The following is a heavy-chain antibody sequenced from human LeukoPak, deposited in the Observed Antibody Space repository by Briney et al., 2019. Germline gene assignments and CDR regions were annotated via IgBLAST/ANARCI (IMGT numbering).Heavy chain of an antibody. D-gene: IGHD5-24*01. CDR1: GGSISSSSYY. J-gene: IGHJ4*02. Sequence: PSETLSLTCTVSGGSISSSSYYWGWIRQPPGKGLEWIGSIYYSGSTYYNPSLKSRVTISVDTSKNQFSLKLSSVTAADTAVYYCARHGTLEMASSPDFDYWGQGTLVTVSS. CDR2: IYYSGST. CDR3: ARHGTLEMASSPDFDY. V-gene: IGHV4-39*01.